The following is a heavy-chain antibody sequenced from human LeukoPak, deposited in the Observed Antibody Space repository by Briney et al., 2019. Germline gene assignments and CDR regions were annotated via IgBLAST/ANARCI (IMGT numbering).Heavy chain of an antibody. J-gene: IGHJ6*02. CDR2: VYYSGST. V-gene: IGHV4-39*01. Sequence: SETLSLTCTVSGGSISSGGYYWGWIRQPPGKGLEWIGSVYYSGSTYYNPSLKSRVTISVDTSKNQFSLKLSSVTAADTAVYYCARHYVPHYDFWSGYYDSYGMDVWGQGTTVTVSS. CDR3: ARHYVPHYDFWSGYYDSYGMDV. D-gene: IGHD3-3*01. CDR1: GGSISSGGYY.